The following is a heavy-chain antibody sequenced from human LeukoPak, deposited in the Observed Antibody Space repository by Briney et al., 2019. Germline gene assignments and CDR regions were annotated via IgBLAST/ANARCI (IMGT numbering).Heavy chain of an antibody. CDR2: ISLSGLT. CDR1: GGSITSTNW. J-gene: IGHJ3*01. D-gene: IGHD3-16*01. Sequence: SETLSLTCGVSGGSITSTNWWSWVRQPPGQGLEWIGEISLSGLTNYNPSLKSRVTMALDKSKNQLSLNLTSVTAADTAVYYCARGLIRGACDVWGHGTMVTVSS. CDR3: ARGLIRGACDV. V-gene: IGHV4-4*02.